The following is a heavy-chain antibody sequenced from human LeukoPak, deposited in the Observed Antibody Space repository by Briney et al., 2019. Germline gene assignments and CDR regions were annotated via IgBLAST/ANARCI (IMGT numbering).Heavy chain of an antibody. CDR2: INPNSGGT. J-gene: IGHJ3*02. CDR1: GYTFTDYY. CDR3: ARVLRGITMILVVDAFDI. Sequence: ASVKVSCKASGYTFTDYYMHWVRQAPGQGLEWVGWINPNSGGTNYAQNFQGRVTMTRDTSITTDYMELSRLRSDDTAVYYCARVLRGITMILVVDAFDIWGQGTGVTVSS. V-gene: IGHV1-2*02. D-gene: IGHD3-22*01.